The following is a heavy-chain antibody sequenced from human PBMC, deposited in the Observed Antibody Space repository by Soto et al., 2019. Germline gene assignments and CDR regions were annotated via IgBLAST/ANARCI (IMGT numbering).Heavy chain of an antibody. CDR2: ISGSGGST. CDR1: GFTFSSYA. CDR3: AKDREVLLWFGEYRNWFDP. D-gene: IGHD3-10*01. Sequence: EVQLLESGGGLVQPGGSLRLSCAASGFTFSSYAMSWVRQAPGKGLEWVSAISGSGGSTYYADSVKGRFTISRDNSKNTLYRQMNSLRAEDTAVYYCAKDREVLLWFGEYRNWFDPWGQGTLVTVSS. V-gene: IGHV3-23*01. J-gene: IGHJ5*02.